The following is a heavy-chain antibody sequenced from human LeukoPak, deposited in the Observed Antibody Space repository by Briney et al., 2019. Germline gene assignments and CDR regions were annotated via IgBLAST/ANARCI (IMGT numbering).Heavy chain of an antibody. CDR3: ARGYCSGTFCYSDY. D-gene: IGHD2-2*02. CDR2: ISYDGSNK. V-gene: IGHV3-30-3*01. J-gene: IGHJ4*02. CDR1: GFAFRSYA. Sequence: PGGSLRLSCAASGFAFRSYAMHWVRQAPGKGLEWVAVISYDGSNKFHADSVKGRFSISRDNSKNTLYLQVNSLRAEDTAIYYCARGYCSGTFCYSDYWGQGTLVTVSS.